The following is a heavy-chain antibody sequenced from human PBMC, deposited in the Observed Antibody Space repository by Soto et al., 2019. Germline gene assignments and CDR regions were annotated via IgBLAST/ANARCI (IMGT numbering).Heavy chain of an antibody. CDR3: ARGPGGPDGPGDY. Sequence: QVQLVQSGAEEKKPGASVKVSCKASGYTFTSYAMHWVRQAPGQRLEWMGWINAGNGNTKYSQKFQGRVTITRDTSASTAYMELSSLRAEDTAVYYCARGPGGPDGPGDYWGQGTLVTVSS. CDR2: INAGNGNT. V-gene: IGHV1-3*05. D-gene: IGHD2-15*01. J-gene: IGHJ4*02. CDR1: GYTFTSYA.